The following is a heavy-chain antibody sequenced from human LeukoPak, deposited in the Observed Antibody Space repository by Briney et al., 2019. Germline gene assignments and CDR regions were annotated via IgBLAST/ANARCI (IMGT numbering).Heavy chain of an antibody. V-gene: IGHV3-21*04. CDR1: GFTFSSYS. CDR2: ISSSSSYI. D-gene: IGHD3-22*01. CDR3: AKEFITMIVVVTPYYFDY. Sequence: PGGSLRLSCAASGFTFSSYSMNWVRQAPGKGLEWVSSISSSSSYIYYADSVKGRFTISRDNSKNTLYLQMNSLRAEDTAVYYCAKEFITMIVVVTPYYFDYWGQGTLVTVSS. J-gene: IGHJ4*02.